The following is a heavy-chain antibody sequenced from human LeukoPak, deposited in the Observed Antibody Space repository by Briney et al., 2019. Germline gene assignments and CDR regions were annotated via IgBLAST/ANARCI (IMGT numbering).Heavy chain of an antibody. CDR3: VRGGWNLSFDP. Sequence: GASVKVSCKASGGTFSSYAISWVRQAPGQGLEWMGGIIPIFGTANYAQKFQGRVTITTDESTSTAYMELSSLRSEDTAVYYCVRGGWNLSFDPWGQGTLVTVSS. CDR2: IIPIFGTA. J-gene: IGHJ5*02. D-gene: IGHD6-19*01. V-gene: IGHV1-69*05. CDR1: GGTFSSYA.